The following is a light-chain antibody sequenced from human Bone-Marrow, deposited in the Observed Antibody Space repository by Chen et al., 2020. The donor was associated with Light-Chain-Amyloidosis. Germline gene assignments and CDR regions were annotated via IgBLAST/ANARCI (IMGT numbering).Light chain of an antibody. V-gene: IGLV1-40*01. CDR1: SSNIRAGND. J-gene: IGLJ1*01. Sequence: QSVLTQPPSVSGAPGQKVTILCTGSSSNIRAGNDVHWYQQLPGTTPKLLIYGNTNRLSGVPSRFSGSKSGTSASLVVRGLQPDDEADYHCQTYANATHVFGTGTKVIVL. CDR3: QTYANATHV. CDR2: GNT.